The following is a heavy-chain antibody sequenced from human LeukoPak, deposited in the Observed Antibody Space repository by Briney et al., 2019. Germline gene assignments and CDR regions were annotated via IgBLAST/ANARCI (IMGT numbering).Heavy chain of an antibody. Sequence: GGSLRLSCAASGFTFSSYAMSWVRQVPGKGLEWVSLISGSGGSTYYADSVKGRFTISRDNSKNTLYLQMNSLRAEDTAVYYCAKRPPGYYYGMDVWGQGTTVTVSS. V-gene: IGHV3-23*01. D-gene: IGHD3-10*01. J-gene: IGHJ6*02. CDR1: GFTFSSYA. CDR3: AKRPPGYYYGMDV. CDR2: ISGSGGST.